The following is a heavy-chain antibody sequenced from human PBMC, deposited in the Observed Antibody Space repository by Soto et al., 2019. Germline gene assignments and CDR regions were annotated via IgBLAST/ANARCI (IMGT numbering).Heavy chain of an antibody. J-gene: IGHJ4*02. D-gene: IGHD2-2*01. V-gene: IGHV5-51*01. CDR1: GFTFSWYS. Sequence: VQLVQSGAEVRKPGESLKISCKASGFTFSWYSLGWVRHMPGKGLQWMGNIFSSDSSAKYSPSFVGQVTISVDRSINTSYLQWSSLKASDTAIYYCGTWRASSWFDYWGPGTLVTVSS. CDR2: IFSSDSSA. CDR3: GTWRASSWFDY.